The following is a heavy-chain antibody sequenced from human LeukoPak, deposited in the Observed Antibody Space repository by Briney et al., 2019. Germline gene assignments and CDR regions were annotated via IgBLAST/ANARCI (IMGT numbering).Heavy chain of an antibody. D-gene: IGHD6-13*01. CDR3: ARGGGGSSWLTRYYMDV. CDR1: GGSFSGYY. V-gene: IGHV4-34*01. Sequence: SETLSLTCAVYGGSFSGYYWSWIRQPPGKGLEWIGTIFYSGQTYYNPSLKSRVTISVDTSKNQFSLKLRSVTAADTAVYYCARGGGGSSWLTRYYMDVWGKGTTVTVSS. CDR2: IFYSGQT. J-gene: IGHJ6*03.